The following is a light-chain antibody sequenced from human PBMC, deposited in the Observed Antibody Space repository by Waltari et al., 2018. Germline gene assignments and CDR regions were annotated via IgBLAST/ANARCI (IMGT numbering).Light chain of an antibody. CDR1: QGINNH. V-gene: IGKV1-27*01. Sequence: DIQMTQSPSSLSVSVGDRVTITCRASQGINNHLAWYQQKPGKVPKLLIYSAYTLQSGVPARFSGSGSGTDFTLTISSLQPEDVATYYCQKYDSAPRTFGPGTKVDIK. J-gene: IGKJ1*01. CDR3: QKYDSAPRT. CDR2: SAY.